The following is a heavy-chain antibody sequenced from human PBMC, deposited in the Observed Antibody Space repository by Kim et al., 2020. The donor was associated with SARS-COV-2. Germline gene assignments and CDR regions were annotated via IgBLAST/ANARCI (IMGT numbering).Heavy chain of an antibody. J-gene: IGHJ4*02. Sequence: SETLSLTCTVSGGSISSGGYYWSWIRQHPGKGLEWIGYIYYSGSTYYNSSLKSRVTISVDTSKNQFSLKLSSVTAADTAVYYCARDQGLISMSGVVVGSFDYWGQGTLVTVSS. D-gene: IGHD3-3*01. CDR3: ARDQGLISMSGVVVGSFDY. V-gene: IGHV4-31*03. CDR1: GGSISSGGYY. CDR2: IYYSGST.